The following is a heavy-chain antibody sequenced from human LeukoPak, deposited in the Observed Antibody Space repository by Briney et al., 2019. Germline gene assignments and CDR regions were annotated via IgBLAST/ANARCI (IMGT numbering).Heavy chain of an antibody. CDR1: GDSVSSNSAA. V-gene: IGHV6-1*01. CDR2: TYYRSKWYN. D-gene: IGHD6-13*01. Sequence: SQTLSLTCAISGDSVSSNSAAWNWIRQSPSRGLEWLGRTYYRSKWYNDYAVSVKSRITINPDTSKNQLSLQLNSVTPEDTAVYYCARERRFKQLGANNWFDPWGQRTLVTVSS. J-gene: IGHJ5*02. CDR3: ARERRFKQLGANNWFDP.